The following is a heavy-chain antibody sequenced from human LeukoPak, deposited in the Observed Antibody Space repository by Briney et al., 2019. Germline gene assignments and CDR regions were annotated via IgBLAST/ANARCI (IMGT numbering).Heavy chain of an antibody. CDR1: GGSISSYY. V-gene: IGHV4-59*01. CDR2: IHYTGST. D-gene: IGHD3-22*01. Sequence: PSETLSLTCTVSGGSISSYYWSWLRQSPGKGLECIGYIHYTGSTNYNPSLKSRVTISVETSKNQFSLKLKSVTAADTAVYYCARARNYYDSSGFYYEGDAFDIWGQGTMVTVSS. J-gene: IGHJ3*02. CDR3: ARARNYYDSSGFYYEGDAFDI.